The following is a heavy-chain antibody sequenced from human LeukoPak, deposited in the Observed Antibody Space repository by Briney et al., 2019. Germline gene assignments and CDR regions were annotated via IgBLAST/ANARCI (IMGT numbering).Heavy chain of an antibody. J-gene: IGHJ4*02. V-gene: IGHV1-2*02. CDR3: ARALGYYYDSSGYSRPPDY. Sequence: ASVKVSCKASGSTFTSYYMHWVRQAPGQGLEWMGWINPNSGGTNYAQKFQGRVTMTRDTSISTAYMELSRLRSDDTAVYYCARALGYYYDSSGYSRPPDYWGQGTLVTVSS. D-gene: IGHD3-22*01. CDR1: GSTFTSYY. CDR2: INPNSGGT.